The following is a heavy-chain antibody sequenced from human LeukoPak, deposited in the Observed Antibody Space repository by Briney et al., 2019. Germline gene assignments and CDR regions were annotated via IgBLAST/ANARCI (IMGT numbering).Heavy chain of an antibody. CDR3: AKDWNSQFDY. CDR2: IKQDGSEK. J-gene: IGHJ4*02. D-gene: IGHD1-7*01. V-gene: IGHV3-7*03. Sequence: GGSLRLSCAASGFTFSSYWMSWVRQAPGKGLEWVANIKQDGSEKYYVDSVKGRFTISRDNAKNTLYLQMNSLRVEDTAVYYCAKDWNSQFDYWGQGTLVTVSS. CDR1: GFTFSSYW.